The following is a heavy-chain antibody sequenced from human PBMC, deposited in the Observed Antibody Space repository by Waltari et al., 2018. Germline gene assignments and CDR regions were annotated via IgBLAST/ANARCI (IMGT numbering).Heavy chain of an antibody. CDR1: GFTFSSYG. V-gene: IGHV3-30*02. CDR3: AKGPTRGYYYNEYFQH. J-gene: IGHJ1*01. CDR2: IRHDGSNK. Sequence: QVQLVESGGGVVQPGGSLRLSCAASGFTFSSYGMHWVRQAPGNGLEWVAVIRHDGSNKYYADTVKGRFTISRDNSKNTLYLQMNSLRAEDTAVYYCAKGPTRGYYYNEYFQHWGQGTLVTVSS. D-gene: IGHD3-22*01.